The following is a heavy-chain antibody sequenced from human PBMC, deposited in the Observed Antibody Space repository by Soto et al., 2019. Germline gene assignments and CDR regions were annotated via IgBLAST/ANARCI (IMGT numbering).Heavy chain of an antibody. CDR2: IHNSVST. J-gene: IGHJ4*02. CDR3: ARSRYSGSYLFDY. CDR1: GGSISSGEYY. V-gene: IGHV4-30-4*01. D-gene: IGHD1-26*01. Sequence: PSETLSLTCTVSGGSISSGEYYWSWIRQPPGKGLEWIAYIHNSVSTHYNPSLKSRVTISVDTSKNQFSLKLSSVTAADTAVYYCARSRYSGSYLFDYWGQGILVTVS.